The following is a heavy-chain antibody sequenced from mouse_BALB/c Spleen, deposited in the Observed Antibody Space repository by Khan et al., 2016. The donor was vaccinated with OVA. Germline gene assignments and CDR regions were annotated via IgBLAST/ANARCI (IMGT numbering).Heavy chain of an antibody. V-gene: IGHV1S41*01. CDR1: GYTFTSYW. D-gene: IGHD1-1*02. CDR3: SRCNYYCSGIYAMDY. CDR2: ISPGSGSD. Sequence: DLVKPGASVKLSCKASGYTFTSYWINWIKQRPGQGLEWIGRISPGSGSDNYSEMFKGKATLTLETSSSTAYIQVKSLTSEASAVSFCSRCNYYCSGIYAMDYWGQGTSVTVSS. J-gene: IGHJ4*01.